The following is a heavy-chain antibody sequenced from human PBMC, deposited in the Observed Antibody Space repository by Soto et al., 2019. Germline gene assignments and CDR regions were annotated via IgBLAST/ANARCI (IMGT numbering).Heavy chain of an antibody. J-gene: IGHJ4*02. V-gene: IGHV3-23*01. CDR3: AQNIAAVGGYETVPF. CDR1: GFTFSNFA. D-gene: IGHD6-25*01. Sequence: EVQLSQSGGGLVQPGGALRLSCAASGFTFSNFAMRWVRQAPGKGLEWVSDISGSGGSTYYAESVKGRFTISRDNSKNTRFRQMNSLRVEATAVYYCAQNIAAVGGYETVPFWGEGKMVTVSS. CDR2: ISGSGGST.